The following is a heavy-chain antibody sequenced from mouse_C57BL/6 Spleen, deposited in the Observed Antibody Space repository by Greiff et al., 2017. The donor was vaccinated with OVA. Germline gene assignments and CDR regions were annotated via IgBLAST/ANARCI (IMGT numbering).Heavy chain of an antibody. D-gene: IGHD2-2*01. CDR3: AREGSTMVTPFAY. Sequence: QVQLQQPGAELVRPGSSVKLSCKASGYTFTSYWMHWVKQRPIQGLEWIGNIDPSDSETHYNQKFKDKATLTVDKSSTTAYMQLSILTSEDSAVYYCAREGSTMVTPFAYWGQGTLVTVSA. V-gene: IGHV1-52*01. CDR1: GYTFTSYW. J-gene: IGHJ3*01. CDR2: IDPSDSET.